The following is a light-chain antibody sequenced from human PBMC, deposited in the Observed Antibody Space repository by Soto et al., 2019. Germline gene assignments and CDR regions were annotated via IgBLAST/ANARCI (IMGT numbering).Light chain of an antibody. Sequence: QSALTQPASVSGSPGQSITISCTGTSSDVGGYNYVSWYQQHPGKAPKLMICDVSNRPSGVSNRFSGSKSGNTASLTISGLQAEDEADYYCSSYTSSSPRWVFGGGTKLTVL. CDR3: SSYTSSSPRWV. CDR1: SSDVGGYNY. V-gene: IGLV2-14*01. CDR2: DVS. J-gene: IGLJ2*01.